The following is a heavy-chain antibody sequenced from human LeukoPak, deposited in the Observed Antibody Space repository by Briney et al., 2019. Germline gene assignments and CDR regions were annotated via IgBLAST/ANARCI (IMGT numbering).Heavy chain of an antibody. CDR2: IRYDGRSK. D-gene: IGHD3-3*01. Sequence: GGSLRLTCAASGFSLNTYGMHWVRQAPGKGLEWVAFIRYDGRSKCYADSVKGRFTISKDNSKNTLYLQMNSLRAEDTAVYYCVRDFRFLDDYWGQGTLVSVSS. V-gene: IGHV3-30*02. J-gene: IGHJ4*02. CDR1: GFSLNTYG. CDR3: VRDFRFLDDY.